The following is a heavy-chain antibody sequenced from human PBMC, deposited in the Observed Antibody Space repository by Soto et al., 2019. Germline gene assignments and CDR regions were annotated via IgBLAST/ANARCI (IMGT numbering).Heavy chain of an antibody. CDR1: GYTFTSYY. CDR3: ARDSVYETYAFWSGYAHYYYYMDV. Sequence: ASVKVSCKASGYTFTSYYMHWVRQAPGQGLEWMGIINPSGGSTSYAQKFQGRVTMTRDTSTSTVYMELSSLRSEDTAVYYCARDSVYETYAFWSGYAHYYYYMDVWGKGTTVTVSS. CDR2: INPSGGST. V-gene: IGHV1-46*03. D-gene: IGHD3-3*01. J-gene: IGHJ6*03.